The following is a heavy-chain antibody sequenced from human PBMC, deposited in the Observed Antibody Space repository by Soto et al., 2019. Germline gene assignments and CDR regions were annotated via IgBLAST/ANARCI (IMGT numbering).Heavy chain of an antibody. Sequence: GASVKVSCKASGYSFPNYYMHWVRQAPGQGLEWMAVISPSGTTTYAQRFQGRVTMTRDTFTSTVYMELSSLKSEDTAVYYCARYRTDYGGNRAFDYWGQGTLVPVSS. CDR1: GYSFPNYY. CDR3: ARYRTDYGGNRAFDY. V-gene: IGHV1-46*03. D-gene: IGHD3-10*01. CDR2: ISPSGTT. J-gene: IGHJ4*02.